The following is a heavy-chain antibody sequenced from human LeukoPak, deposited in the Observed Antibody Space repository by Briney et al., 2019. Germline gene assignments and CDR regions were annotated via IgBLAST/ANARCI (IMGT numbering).Heavy chain of an antibody. D-gene: IGHD6-13*01. CDR3: AHRQSSGSWYLLFDY. V-gene: IGHV2-5*02. CDR2: IYWDDDK. CDR1: GFSLTTPGVG. Sequence: SGPALVKPTQTLTLTCTFSGFSLTTPGVGVGWIRQPPGKALEWLALIYWDDDKRYSPSLKSRLTITKDTSKNQVVLTMTNMDPVDTATYYCAHRQSSGSWYLLFDYWGQGTLVTVSS. J-gene: IGHJ4*02.